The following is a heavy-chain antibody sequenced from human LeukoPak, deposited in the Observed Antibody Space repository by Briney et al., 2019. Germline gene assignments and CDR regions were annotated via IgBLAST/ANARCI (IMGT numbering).Heavy chain of an antibody. J-gene: IGHJ4*02. CDR2: INTDGSST. CDR3: ARVPGEMGATLAYLDY. D-gene: IGHD1-26*01. Sequence: PGGSLRLSCAASGFIFSSYWMHWVRHAPGKGLAWVSRINTDGSSTSYADSVKGRFTISRDNAKNLVYLEMNSLRAEDTAVYYCARVPGEMGATLAYLDYWGQGTLVFVSS. CDR1: GFIFSSYW. V-gene: IGHV3-74*01.